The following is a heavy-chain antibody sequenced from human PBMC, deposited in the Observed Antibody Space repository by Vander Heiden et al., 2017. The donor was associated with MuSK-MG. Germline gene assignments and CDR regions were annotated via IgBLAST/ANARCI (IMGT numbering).Heavy chain of an antibody. D-gene: IGHD2-21*01. CDR1: GFTFSRFW. V-gene: IGHV3-7*01. CDR2: IKEDGSEK. Sequence: EVQLVESGGGLVQPGGSLRLACAASGFTFSRFWMSWVRQAQGKGLGWVAIIKEDGSEKYYVDSVKGRFTISRDNGKNSLYLQMNSLTAEDTAVYYCTKDGDANARVAFDIWGQGTKVTVSS. J-gene: IGHJ3*02. CDR3: TKDGDANARVAFDI.